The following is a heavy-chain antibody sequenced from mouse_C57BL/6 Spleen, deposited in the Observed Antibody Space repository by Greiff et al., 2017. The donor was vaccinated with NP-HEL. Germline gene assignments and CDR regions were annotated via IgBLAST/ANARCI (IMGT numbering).Heavy chain of an antibody. D-gene: IGHD1-1*01. V-gene: IGHV14-1*01. CDR1: GFNIKDHY. Sequence: VQLKQSGAELVRPGASVKLSCTASGFNIKDHYMHWVKQRPEQGLEWIGRIDPEDGDTEYAPKFQGKATMTADTSSNTAYLQLSSLTSEDTAVYYCTTCYYGSSLAWFAYGGQGTLVTVSA. CDR3: TTCYYGSSLAWFAY. J-gene: IGHJ3*01. CDR2: IDPEDGDT.